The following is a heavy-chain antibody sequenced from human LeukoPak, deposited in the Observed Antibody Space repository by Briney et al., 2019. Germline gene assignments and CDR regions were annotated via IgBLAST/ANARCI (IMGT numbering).Heavy chain of an antibody. CDR1: GYSFTSYW. V-gene: IGHV5-51*01. CDR3: ARRRGHYDSSGYYFDY. J-gene: IGHJ4*02. Sequence: GASLQISCKGSGYSFTSYWIGWVRQMPGKGLEWMGIIYPGDSDTRYSPSFQGQVTISADKSISTAYLQWSSLKASDTAMYYCARRRGHYDSSGYYFDYWGQGTLVTVSS. D-gene: IGHD3-22*01. CDR2: IYPGDSDT.